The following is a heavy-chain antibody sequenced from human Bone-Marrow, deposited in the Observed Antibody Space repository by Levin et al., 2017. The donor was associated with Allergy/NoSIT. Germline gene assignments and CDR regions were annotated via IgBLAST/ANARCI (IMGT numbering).Heavy chain of an antibody. Sequence: KISCKASGGTFSSYAISWVRQAPGQGLEWMGGIIPIFGTANYAQKFQGRVTITADESTSTAYMELSSLRSEDTAVYYCAREISSGDSSGYYLFDYWGQGTLVTVSS. V-gene: IGHV1-69*01. J-gene: IGHJ4*02. CDR2: IIPIFGTA. CDR3: AREISSGDSSGYYLFDY. D-gene: IGHD3-22*01. CDR1: GGTFSSYA.